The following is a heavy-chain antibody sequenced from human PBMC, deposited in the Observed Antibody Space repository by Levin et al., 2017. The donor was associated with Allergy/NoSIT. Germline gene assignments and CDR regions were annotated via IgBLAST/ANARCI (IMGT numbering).Heavy chain of an antibody. D-gene: IGHD3-9*01. Sequence: GGSLRLSCAASGLTFSNYAMHWVRQAPGKGLEYVSALTSDGGTTYYANSVKGRFTISRDNSTNTLYLQMGSLRGEDMAVYYCARFRRDTIYTMDVWGQGTTVTVSS. CDR2: LTSDGGTT. CDR3: ARFRRDTIYTMDV. J-gene: IGHJ6*02. V-gene: IGHV3-64*01. CDR1: GLTFSNYA.